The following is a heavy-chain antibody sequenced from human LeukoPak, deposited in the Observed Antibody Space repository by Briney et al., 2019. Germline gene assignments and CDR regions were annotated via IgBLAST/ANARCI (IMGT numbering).Heavy chain of an antibody. V-gene: IGHV4-59*01. Sequence: PSETLSLTCTVSGGSISSYYWNWIRQPPGKGLEWIGYIYYSGSTNYNPSLKSRVTISADTSKKEFSLKLTSVSAADTAVYYCAGGRWLQLPHYWGQGTLVTVSS. CDR3: AGGRWLQLPHY. D-gene: IGHD5-24*01. J-gene: IGHJ4*02. CDR2: IYYSGST. CDR1: GGSISSYY.